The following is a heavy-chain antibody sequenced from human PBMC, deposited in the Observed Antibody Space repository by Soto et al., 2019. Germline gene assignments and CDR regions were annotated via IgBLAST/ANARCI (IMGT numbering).Heavy chain of an antibody. CDR2: MNPNSGNT. CDR3: ARTFSSSSSYYYSYIDV. Sequence: VQLVQSGAEVKKPGASVKVSCKASGYTFTRYDFNWVRQATGQGLEWMGWMNPNSGNTGYAQKFQGRVTMTRNTAISTAYMELSSLRSDDTAVYYCARTFSSSSSYYYSYIDVWGKGTTVTVSS. J-gene: IGHJ6*03. V-gene: IGHV1-8*01. D-gene: IGHD6-6*01. CDR1: GYTFTRYD.